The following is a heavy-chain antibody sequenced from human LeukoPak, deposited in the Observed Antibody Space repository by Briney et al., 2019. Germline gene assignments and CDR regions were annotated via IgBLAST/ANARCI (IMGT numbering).Heavy chain of an antibody. CDR3: ARGPPYYFGMDV. V-gene: IGHV3-74*01. CDR1: GFTLSSFW. CDR2: ISSDGSTT. J-gene: IGHJ6*02. Sequence: GKSLRLSCVASGFTLSSFWMHWVRQVPGKGLVWISRISSDGSTTSYADSVKGRFTISRDNAKNTLYLQMNSLRVEDTAVYYCARGPPYYFGMDVWGQGTTVTVSS.